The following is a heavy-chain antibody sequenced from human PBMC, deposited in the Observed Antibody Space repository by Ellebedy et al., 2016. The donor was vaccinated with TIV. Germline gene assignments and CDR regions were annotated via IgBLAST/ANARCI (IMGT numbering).Heavy chain of an antibody. CDR3: ARRVAGKASFDY. V-gene: IGHV3-30-3*01. CDR2: ISYDGSNY. Sequence: PGGSLRLSCAAPGFTFSRYAMHWVRQAPGKGLEWVAVISYDGSNYYYADSVKGRFTISRHKSKDTLYLQMNSLRADDTAVYYCARRVAGKASFDYWGQGTLVTVSS. CDR1: GFTFSRYA. D-gene: IGHD6-19*01. J-gene: IGHJ4*02.